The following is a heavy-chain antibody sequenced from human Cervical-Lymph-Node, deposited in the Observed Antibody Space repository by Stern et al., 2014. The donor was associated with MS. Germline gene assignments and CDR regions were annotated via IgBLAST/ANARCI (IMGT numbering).Heavy chain of an antibody. J-gene: IGHJ4*02. D-gene: IGHD2-15*01. CDR1: RGTFSNHG. Sequence: VQLVQSGAEVKKPGSSVKVSCKASRGTFSNHGISWVRQAPGQGLEWMGGILPLLRTEHNAQRLQGRVTLTPDESTTTVYMELSSLGSEDTAVYYCATDRGYCSGGSCYSLDYFDYWGQGTLVIVSP. CDR2: ILPLLRTE. V-gene: IGHV1-69*01. CDR3: ATDRGYCSGGSCYSLDYFDY.